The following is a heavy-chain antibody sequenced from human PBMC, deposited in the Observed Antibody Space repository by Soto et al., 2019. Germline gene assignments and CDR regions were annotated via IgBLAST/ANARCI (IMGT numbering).Heavy chain of an antibody. D-gene: IGHD6-19*01. CDR2: INQDGGGT. J-gene: IGHJ4*02. CDR3: ARYCRGSGRYFFDY. V-gene: IGHV3-7*03. CDR1: GFTFITSF. Sequence: EVQLVESGGGLVQPGGSLRLSCVASGFTFITSFMGWVRQAPGKGLEWVANINQDGGGTYYVDSVEGRFTISRDNAKDSLYLQMNSLRGEDTAVYYCARYCRGSGRYFFDYWGQGTLVTVSS.